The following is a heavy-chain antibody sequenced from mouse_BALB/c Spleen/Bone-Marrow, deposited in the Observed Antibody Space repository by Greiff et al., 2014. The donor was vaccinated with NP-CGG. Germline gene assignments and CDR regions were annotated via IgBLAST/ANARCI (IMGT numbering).Heavy chain of an antibody. CDR3: ARDSILWLHSYAMDY. D-gene: IGHD2-2*01. J-gene: IGHJ4*01. CDR1: GFTFSDYY. V-gene: IGHV5-4*02. Sequence: EVKLQESGGGLVKPGGSLKLSCAASGFTFSDYYMYWVRQTPEKRLEWVATISDGGSYTYYPDSVKGRFTISRDNAKNNLYLQMSSLKSEDTAMYYCARDSILWLHSYAMDYWGQGTPVTVSS. CDR2: ISDGGSYT.